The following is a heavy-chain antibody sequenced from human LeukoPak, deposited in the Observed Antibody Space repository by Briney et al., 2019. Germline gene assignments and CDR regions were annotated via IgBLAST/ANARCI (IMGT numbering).Heavy chain of an antibody. D-gene: IGHD2-2*01. V-gene: IGHV4-59*01. J-gene: IGHJ4*02. CDR1: GGSISSYY. CDR2: IYYSGST. CDR3: AREYCSSTSCYVDY. Sequence: SETLSLTCTVSGGSISSYYWSWIRQPPGKGLEWIGYIYYSGSTNYNPSLKSRVTISVDTSKNQFSLKLSSVTAADTAVYYCAREYCSSTSCYVDYWGQGTLVTVSS.